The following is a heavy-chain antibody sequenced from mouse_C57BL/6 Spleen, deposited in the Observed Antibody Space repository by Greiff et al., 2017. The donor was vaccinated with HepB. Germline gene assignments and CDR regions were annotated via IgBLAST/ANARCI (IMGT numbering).Heavy chain of an antibody. J-gene: IGHJ4*01. Sequence: QVHVKQPGAELVKPGASVKLSCKASGYTFTEYSMHWVKQRPGQGLEWIGSFYPGSGGTKYNEKFKDKATLTAAKSSSTAYMELSRMTSDDSAVYFCARHDGGPGYAMDYWGQGTSVTVSS. CDR1: GYTFTEYS. V-gene: IGHV1-62-2*01. CDR3: ARHDGGPGYAMDY. CDR2: FYPGSGGT.